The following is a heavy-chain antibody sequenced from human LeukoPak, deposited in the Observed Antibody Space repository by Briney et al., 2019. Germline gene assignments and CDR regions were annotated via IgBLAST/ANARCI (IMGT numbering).Heavy chain of an antibody. V-gene: IGHV4-30-2*01. D-gene: IGHD2-2*01. J-gene: IGHJ4*02. CDR2: IYHSGST. CDR3: ARGGGYCSSYRCSPFDY. Sequence: SQTLSLTCAVSGGSVSSGGYSWSWIRQPPGKGLEWIGYIYHSGSTYYNPSLQSRVTRSVDTSKNQFSLRLTSVTAADTAVYYCARGGGYCSSYRCSPFDYWGQGTLVTVSS. CDR1: GGSVSSGGYS.